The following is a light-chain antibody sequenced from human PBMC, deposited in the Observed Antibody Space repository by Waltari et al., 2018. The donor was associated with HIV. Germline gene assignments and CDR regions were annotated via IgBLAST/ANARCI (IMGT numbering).Light chain of an antibody. CDR1: QNIGDY. CDR2: SAS. V-gene: IGKV1-39*01. CDR3: QQTYSTHLFT. J-gene: IGKJ3*01. Sequence: DIQITQSPSPLSASVGDRITITCRASQNIGDYVNWYQQTPGNAPKLLVYSASSLQSGVPSRFSGSGSGTDFTLTISNLQPEDFGIYYCQQTYSTHLFTFGPGTEVDMK.